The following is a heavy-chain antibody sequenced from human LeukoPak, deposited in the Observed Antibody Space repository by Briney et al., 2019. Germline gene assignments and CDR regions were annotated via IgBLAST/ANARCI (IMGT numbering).Heavy chain of an antibody. J-gene: IGHJ4*02. CDR1: GYSFTSNW. CDR3: ARHGYGAD. V-gene: IGHV5-51*01. Sequence: GESLKISCKGSGYSFTSNWIGWVRQMPGKGLEWMGIIYPGDSDIRYSPSLQGQVTISADKSISTTYLQWSSLKASDSGMYYCARHGYGADWGQGTLVTVSP. D-gene: IGHD3-22*01. CDR2: IYPGDSDI.